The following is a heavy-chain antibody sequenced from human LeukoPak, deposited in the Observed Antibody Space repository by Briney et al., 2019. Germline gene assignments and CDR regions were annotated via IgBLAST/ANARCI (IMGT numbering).Heavy chain of an antibody. CDR3: AKVYCSSASCYKAQVDY. D-gene: IGHD2-2*02. J-gene: IGHJ4*02. CDR1: GFTFST. V-gene: IGHV3-30*04. Sequence: GGSLRLSCAASGFTFSTMHWVRQAPGKGLEWVAVMSYDGSHTYYAESVKGRFTISRDNSKNTVYLQVNSLRAEDTAVYYCAKVYCSSASCYKAQVDYWGQGTLVTVSS. CDR2: MSYDGSHT.